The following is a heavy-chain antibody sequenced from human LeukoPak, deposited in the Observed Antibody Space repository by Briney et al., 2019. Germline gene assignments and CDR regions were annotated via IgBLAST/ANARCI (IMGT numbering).Heavy chain of an antibody. V-gene: IGHV4-4*02. J-gene: IGHJ3*02. CDR2: IYHSGTT. D-gene: IGHD3-10*01. Sequence: SGTLSLTCANFGGSISSSNWWSWVRQPPAKGLEWIGAIYHSGTTIYNPSLKSRVAISIDKSKNQFSLKLSSVTAADTAVYYCARVVVRGVIIDAFDIWGQGTMVTVSS. CDR1: GGSISSSNW. CDR3: ARVVVRGVIIDAFDI.